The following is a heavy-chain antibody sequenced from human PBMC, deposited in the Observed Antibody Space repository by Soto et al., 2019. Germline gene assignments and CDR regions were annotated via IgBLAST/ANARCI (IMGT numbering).Heavy chain of an antibody. V-gene: IGHV5-51*01. CDR2: IYPGDSDT. CDR1: GYSFTSYW. Sequence: PGESLTISCKGSGYSFTSYWIGWVRQMPGKGQELMGIIYPGDSDTRYSPFFQGQVTISADKSISTAYLQWSSLKASDTAMYYCARDLTMGAESIFYYYYGMDVWGQGTTVTSP. CDR3: ARDLTMGAESIFYYYYGMDV. D-gene: IGHD1-26*01. J-gene: IGHJ6*02.